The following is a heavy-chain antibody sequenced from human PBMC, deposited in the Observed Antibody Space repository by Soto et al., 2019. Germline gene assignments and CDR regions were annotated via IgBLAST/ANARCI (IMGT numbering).Heavy chain of an antibody. Sequence: QVHLVASGGGLVKPGGSLRLSCVASGITLSDNYMTWIRQAPGKGLEWLSYISNSAYTTYYADSVKGRFTISRDNAKNSLYLQLNGLRVEDTAVYYCASGKWSLDYWGQGILVTVSS. CDR2: ISNSAYTT. V-gene: IGHV3-11*01. J-gene: IGHJ4*02. CDR3: ASGKWSLDY. CDR1: GITLSDNY. D-gene: IGHD2-8*01.